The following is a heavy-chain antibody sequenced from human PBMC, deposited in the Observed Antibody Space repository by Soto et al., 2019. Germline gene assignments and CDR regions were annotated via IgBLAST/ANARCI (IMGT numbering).Heavy chain of an antibody. Sequence: QVQLVEAGGGVVQPGRSLRLSCAASGFTFSSYGMHWVRQAPGKGLEWVAVISYDGSNKYYADSVKGRFTISRDNSKNSQYLQMNRVGADDTAGYYCAKDQACIWGSYRYTDPFDIWGQGTMVTGSS. J-gene: IGHJ3*02. D-gene: IGHD3-16*02. V-gene: IGHV3-30*18. CDR1: GFTFSSYG. CDR3: AKDQACIWGSYRYTDPFDI. CDR2: ISYDGSNK.